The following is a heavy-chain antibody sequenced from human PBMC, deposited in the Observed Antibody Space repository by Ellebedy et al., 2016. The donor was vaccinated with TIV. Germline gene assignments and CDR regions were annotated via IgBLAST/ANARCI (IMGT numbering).Heavy chain of an antibody. CDR2: ISYDGSNK. CDR3: ARAPMDY. CDR1: GFTFNTYA. V-gene: IGHV3-30-3*01. Sequence: GESLKISCAASGFTFNTYAIHWVRQAPGQGLDGVALISYDGSNKYYAGSVKGRFSISRDNSKKTLYLQMNSLRVEDSAIYYCARAPMDYWGQGTLVTVSA. J-gene: IGHJ4*02.